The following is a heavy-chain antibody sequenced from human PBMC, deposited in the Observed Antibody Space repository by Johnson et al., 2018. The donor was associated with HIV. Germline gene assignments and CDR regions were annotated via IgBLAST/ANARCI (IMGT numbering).Heavy chain of an antibody. CDR3: ARVMGLGGYSLAFDI. J-gene: IGHJ3*02. CDR1: GFSFSSYG. D-gene: IGHD3-22*01. V-gene: IGHV3-30*02. CDR2: TQYDGSNK. Sequence: QVQLVESGGGVVQPGGSLRLSCAASGFSFSSYGIHWVRQAPGKGLEWVAFTQYDGSNKYYADSVKGRFTISRDNSKKTVYLQMNSLRAEDTAVYYCARVMGLGGYSLAFDIWGQGTMVTVSS.